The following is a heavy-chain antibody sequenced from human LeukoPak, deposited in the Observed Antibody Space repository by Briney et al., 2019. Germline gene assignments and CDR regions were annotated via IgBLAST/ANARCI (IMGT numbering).Heavy chain of an antibody. CDR3: AKFNFGYGDYTWVDY. D-gene: IGHD4-17*01. CDR1: GLTFSNYG. J-gene: IGHJ4*02. Sequence: QPGRSLTLSCAASGLTFSNYGMHWVRQAPSKGLEWVAVIWYDGSKKYYGDSVKGRVTISRDNSQNPLYLEMKSLRAEDTAVYYCAKFNFGYGDYTWVDYWGQGPLVRVSS. V-gene: IGHV3-33*06. CDR2: IWYDGSKK.